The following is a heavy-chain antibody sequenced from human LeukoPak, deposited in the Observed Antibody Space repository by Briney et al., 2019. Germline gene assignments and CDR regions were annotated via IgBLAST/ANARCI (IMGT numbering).Heavy chain of an antibody. V-gene: IGHV3-74*01. Sequence: GGSLRLSCEASGFSLSNHGMTWVRQPPGKGLVWISRVNKDGGSESYADPGKGRFTNSRDNAKNTLSLQRSGLRAHETAVYFCARDRVREPGFSGGQVVFDMWGEGTMVTVS. CDR1: GFSLSNHG. J-gene: IGHJ3*02. CDR2: VNKDGGSE. CDR3: ARDRVREPGFSGGQVVFDM. D-gene: IGHD2-15*01.